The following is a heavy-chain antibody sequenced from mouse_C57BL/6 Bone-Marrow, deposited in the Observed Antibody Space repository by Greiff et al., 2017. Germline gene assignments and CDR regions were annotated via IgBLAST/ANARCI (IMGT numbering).Heavy chain of an antibody. CDR2: ISGGGGNT. CDR1: GFTFSSYT. V-gene: IGHV5-9*01. J-gene: IGHJ3*02. CDR3: ARQGE. Sequence: EVKLVESGGGLVKPGGSLKLSCAASGFTFSSYTMSWVRQTPEKRLEWVATISGGGGNTYYPDSVKGRFTIARDNAMNPLYLQMSSLRSENTALYYCARQGEWGQGTLVTVSA.